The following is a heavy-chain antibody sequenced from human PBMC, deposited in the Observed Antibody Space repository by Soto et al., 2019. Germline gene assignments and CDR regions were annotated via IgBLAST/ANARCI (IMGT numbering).Heavy chain of an antibody. D-gene: IGHD2-15*01. CDR3: AREYCSGGSCYMEYYYYGMDV. Sequence: EVQLVESGGGLVQPGGSLRLSCAASGFTFSSYSMNWVRQAPGKGLEWVSYISSSSSTIYYADSVKGRFTISRDNAKNSLYLQMNSLRDEDTAVYYCAREYCSGGSCYMEYYYYGMDVWGQGTTVTVCS. CDR1: GFTFSSYS. J-gene: IGHJ6*02. CDR2: ISSSSSTI. V-gene: IGHV3-48*02.